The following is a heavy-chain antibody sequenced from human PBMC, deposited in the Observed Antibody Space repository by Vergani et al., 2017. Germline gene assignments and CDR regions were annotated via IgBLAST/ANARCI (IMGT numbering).Heavy chain of an antibody. CDR2: INPIVGTA. CDR1: GGTFSSYA. CDR3: ASHYYASSGYYYDGGGFDY. J-gene: IGHJ4*02. V-gene: IGHV1-69*18. Sequence: QVQLVQSGAEVKKPGSSVKVSCKASGGTFSSYAISWVRQAPGQGLEWMGRINPIVGTANYAQKFQGRVTITADESTSTAYMELSSLRSEDTAVYYCASHYYASSGYYYDGGGFDYWGQGTLVTVSS. D-gene: IGHD3-22*01.